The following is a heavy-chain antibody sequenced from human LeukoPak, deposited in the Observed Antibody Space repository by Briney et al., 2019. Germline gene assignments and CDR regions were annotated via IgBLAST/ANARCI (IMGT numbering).Heavy chain of an antibody. V-gene: IGHV3-9*01. D-gene: IGHD5-24*01. J-gene: IGHJ6*03. CDR3: AKDIQRDYYYYMDV. CDR2: ISWNSGSI. CDR1: GFTFDDYA. Sequence: GGSLRLSCAASGFTFDDYAMHWVRQAPGKGLEWVSGISWNSGSIGYADSVKGRFTISRDNAKNSLYLQMNSLRAEDTALYYCAKDIQRDYYYYMDVWGKGTTVTVSS.